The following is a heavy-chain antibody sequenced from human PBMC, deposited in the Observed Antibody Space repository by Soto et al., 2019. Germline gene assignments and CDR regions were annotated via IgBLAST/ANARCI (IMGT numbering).Heavy chain of an antibody. Sequence: SETLSLSCTVSGGSISSSSYYWSWIRQPPGKGLEWIGYIYYSGSTNYNPSLKSRVTISVDTSKNQFSLKLSSVTAADTAVYYCARHDNGSGSYNYYYYGMDVWGQGTTVTVSS. V-gene: IGHV4-61*05. CDR2: IYYSGST. D-gene: IGHD3-10*01. CDR1: GGSISSSSYY. CDR3: ARHDNGSGSYNYYYYGMDV. J-gene: IGHJ6*02.